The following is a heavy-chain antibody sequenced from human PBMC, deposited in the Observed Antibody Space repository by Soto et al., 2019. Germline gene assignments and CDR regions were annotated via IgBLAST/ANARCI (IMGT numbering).Heavy chain of an antibody. Sequence: GGSLRLSCAASGFTFSSYGMHWVRQAPGKGLEWVAVISYDGSNKYYADSVKGRFTISRDNSKNTLYLQMNSLRAEDTAVYYCAKDPGYSSSWYLGYFDYWGQGTLVTVSS. J-gene: IGHJ4*02. V-gene: IGHV3-30*18. D-gene: IGHD6-13*01. CDR2: ISYDGSNK. CDR1: GFTFSSYG. CDR3: AKDPGYSSSWYLGYFDY.